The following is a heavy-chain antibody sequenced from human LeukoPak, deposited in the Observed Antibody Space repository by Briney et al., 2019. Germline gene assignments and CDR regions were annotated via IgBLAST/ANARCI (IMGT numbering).Heavy chain of an antibody. V-gene: IGHV1-18*01. J-gene: IGHJ5*02. Sequence: GASVKVSCKASGYTFTSYGISWVRQAPGQGLEWMGWISAYNGNTNYAQKLQGRVTMTTDTSTSTAYMELRSLRSDDTAVYYCARGKGDILTGYFNWFDPWGQGTLVTVSS. CDR3: ARGKGDILTGYFNWFDP. CDR1: GYTFTSYG. CDR2: ISAYNGNT. D-gene: IGHD3-9*01.